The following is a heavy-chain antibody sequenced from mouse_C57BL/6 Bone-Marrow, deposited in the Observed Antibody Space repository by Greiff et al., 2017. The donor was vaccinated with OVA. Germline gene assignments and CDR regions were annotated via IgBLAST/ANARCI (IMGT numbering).Heavy chain of an antibody. CDR2: IDPSDSYT. V-gene: IGHV1-50*01. CDR1: GYTFTSYW. CDR3: ARDDYDYSFDY. J-gene: IGHJ2*01. Sequence: QVQLQQPGAELVKPGASVKLSCKASGYTFTSYWMQWVKQRPGQGLEWIGEIDPSDSYTNYNQKFKGKATLTVDTSSSTAYMQLSSLTSEDSAVYYCARDDYDYSFDYWGQGTTLTVSS. D-gene: IGHD2-4*01.